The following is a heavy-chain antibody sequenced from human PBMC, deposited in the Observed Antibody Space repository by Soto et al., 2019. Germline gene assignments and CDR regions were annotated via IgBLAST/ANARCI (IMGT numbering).Heavy chain of an antibody. CDR1: GITGINAW. V-gene: IGHV3-15*01. D-gene: IGHD4-17*01. J-gene: IGHJ4*02. Sequence: EVQLVESGGDLVKPGGCLRLSCAASGITGINAWMSWVRQAPGQGLEWVGRIKNKVDGGAADYAAPVRGRFTISRDDSKNMLFLQMNNLETEDTAVYYCTTDPGDYQDFWGQGTLVTVSS. CDR3: TTDPGDYQDF. CDR2: IKNKVDGGAA.